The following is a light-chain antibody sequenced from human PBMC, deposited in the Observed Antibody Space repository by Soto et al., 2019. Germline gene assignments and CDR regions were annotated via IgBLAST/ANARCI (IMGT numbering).Light chain of an antibody. CDR3: AAWDDSLNGPIWV. J-gene: IGLJ3*02. CDR1: SSNIGSNY. CDR2: RNN. Sequence: QSVLTQPPSASGTPGQRVTISCSGSSSNIGSNYVYWYQQLPGTAPNLLIYRNNQRPSGVPDRFSGSKSGTSASLAISGLRSEDEADYYCAAWDDSLNGPIWVFGGGTKLTVL. V-gene: IGLV1-47*01.